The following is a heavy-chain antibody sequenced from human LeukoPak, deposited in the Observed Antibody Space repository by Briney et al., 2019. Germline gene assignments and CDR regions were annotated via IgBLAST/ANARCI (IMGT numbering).Heavy chain of an antibody. Sequence: ASVKVSCKASGYTFTSYYMHWVRQAPGQGLEWMGIINPSGGSTTYAQKFQGRVTITADKSTSTAYMELSSLRSEDAAVYYCAKVGGYDRYYFDYWGQGTLVTVSS. CDR2: INPSGGST. CDR1: GYTFTSYY. V-gene: IGHV1-46*01. D-gene: IGHD5-12*01. J-gene: IGHJ4*02. CDR3: AKVGGYDRYYFDY.